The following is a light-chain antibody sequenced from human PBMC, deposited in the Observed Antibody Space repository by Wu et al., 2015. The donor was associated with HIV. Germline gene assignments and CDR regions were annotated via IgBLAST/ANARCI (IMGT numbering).Light chain of an antibody. V-gene: IGKV3-11*01. J-gene: IGKJ4*01. CDR2: DTS. CDR3: QQRSNWPLLT. Sequence: APLSCQGQSESLATLSLVPTENLATAPRLLIYDTSNRATGIPARFSGSGSGTDFTLTISSLEPEDFAVYYCQQRSNWPLLTFGGGTKVEIK. CDR1: ESLAT.